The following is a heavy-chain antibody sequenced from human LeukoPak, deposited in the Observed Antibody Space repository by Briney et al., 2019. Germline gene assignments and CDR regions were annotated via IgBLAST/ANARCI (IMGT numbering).Heavy chain of an antibody. CDR2: IYSGGST. CDR1: GFTFGDYA. D-gene: IGHD2-2*01. V-gene: IGHV3-66*02. J-gene: IGHJ6*02. Sequence: GGSLRLSCTASGFTFGDYAMSWVRQAPGKGLEWVSVIYSGGSTYYADSVKGRFTISRDNSKNTLYLQMNSLRAEDTAVYYCARGDIVVVPAARSYYYYYGMDVWGQGTTVTVSS. CDR3: ARGDIVVVPAARSYYYYYGMDV.